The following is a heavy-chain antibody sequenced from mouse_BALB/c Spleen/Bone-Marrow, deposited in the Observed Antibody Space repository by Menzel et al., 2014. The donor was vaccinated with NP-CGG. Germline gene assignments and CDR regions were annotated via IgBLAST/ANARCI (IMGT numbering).Heavy chain of an antibody. CDR2: INPDSSTI. CDR1: GVDFSRYW. Sequence: EADGVDFSRYWMNWVRQAPGKGLEWIGEINPDSSTINYTPSLKDKFIISRDNAKNTLYLQMSKVRSEDTALYYCARPYYRYLYFDYWGQGTTLTVSS. D-gene: IGHD2-14*01. V-gene: IGHV4-1*02. CDR3: ARPYYRYLYFDY. J-gene: IGHJ2*01.